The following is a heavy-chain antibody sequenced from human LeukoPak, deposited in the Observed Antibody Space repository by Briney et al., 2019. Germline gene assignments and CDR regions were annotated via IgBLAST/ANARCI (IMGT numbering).Heavy chain of an antibody. CDR1: GYSISSGYY. D-gene: IGHD2-2*01. V-gene: IGHV4-38-2*02. CDR2: IYHSGST. Sequence: SETLSLTCTVSGYSISSGYYWGWIRQPRGKWLEWIGSIYHSGSTYYNPSLKSRVTISVDTSKNQFSLKLSSVTAADTAVYYCARTGRYCSSTSCYSVWGKGTTVTVSS. J-gene: IGHJ6*04. CDR3: ARTGRYCSSTSCYSV.